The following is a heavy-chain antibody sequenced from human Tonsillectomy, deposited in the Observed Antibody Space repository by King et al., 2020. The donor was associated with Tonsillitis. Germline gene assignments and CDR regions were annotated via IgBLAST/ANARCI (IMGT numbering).Heavy chain of an antibody. V-gene: IGHV3-30*18. CDR3: AKDYYGSGSYYPIEY. Sequence: VQLVESGGGVVQSGRSLRLSCAASGFTFSSFGMHWVRQAPGKGLEWVAVISYDGSNKNYVDSVKGRFTISRDNTKNTLYLQMNSLRAEDTAVYYCAKDYYGSGSYYPIEYWGRGTLVTVSS. D-gene: IGHD3-10*01. CDR2: ISYDGSNK. J-gene: IGHJ4*02. CDR1: GFTFSSFG.